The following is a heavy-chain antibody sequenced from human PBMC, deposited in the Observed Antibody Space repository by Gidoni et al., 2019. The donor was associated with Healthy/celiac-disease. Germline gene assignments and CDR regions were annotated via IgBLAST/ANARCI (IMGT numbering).Heavy chain of an antibody. D-gene: IGHD2-15*01. V-gene: IGHV1-8*01. Sequence: QVQLVQSGAEVKKPGASVKVSCKASGYTFTSYDINWVRQATGHGLEWMGWMNPNSGNTGYAQKFQGRVTMTRNTSISTAYMELSSLRSEDTAVYYCARGRSSPIYCSGGSCYSELDYWGQGTLVTVSS. CDR1: GYTFTSYD. CDR2: MNPNSGNT. J-gene: IGHJ4*02. CDR3: ARGRSSPIYCSGGSCYSELDY.